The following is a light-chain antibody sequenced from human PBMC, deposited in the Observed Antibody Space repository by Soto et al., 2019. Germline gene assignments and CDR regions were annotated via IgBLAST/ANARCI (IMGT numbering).Light chain of an antibody. J-gene: IGLJ2*01. V-gene: IGLV2-8*01. CDR2: EVN. CDR1: SSDVGDYKF. CDR3: SSYAGNNNVV. Sequence: QSALTQPPSASGSPGQSVTISCTGTSSDVGDYKFVSWYQQHPGKAPKLLMYEVNRRPSGVPDRFSGSKSGNTASLTVSGLQDEDEAEYYCSSYAGNNNVVFGGGTQLTVL.